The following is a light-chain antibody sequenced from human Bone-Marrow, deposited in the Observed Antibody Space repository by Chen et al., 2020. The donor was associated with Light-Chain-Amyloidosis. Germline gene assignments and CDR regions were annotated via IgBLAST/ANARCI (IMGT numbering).Light chain of an antibody. J-gene: IGKJ2*01. CDR2: NAF. V-gene: IGKV3-20*01. CDR3: QQYGNSPQT. CDR1: HSVSSNY. Sequence: ETVLTPSPRTLSLSPGERDTLPCRASHSVSSNYLAWSQQKPGQAPRLLIYNAFNRATGIPDRFSASGSGTDFSLTISRLEPEDFAVYDCQQYGNSPQTFGQGTKLEIK.